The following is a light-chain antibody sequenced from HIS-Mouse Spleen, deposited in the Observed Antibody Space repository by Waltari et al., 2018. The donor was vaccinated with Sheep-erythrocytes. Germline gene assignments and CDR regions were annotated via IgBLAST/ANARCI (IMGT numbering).Light chain of an antibody. V-gene: IGKV1-5*03. J-gene: IGKJ2*01. CDR3: QQYNSYSPRT. Sequence: DIQMTQSPSTLSASVGDRVTITCRASQSISSWLAWYQQKPGKAPKLLIYKAYSLESGVPSRFSGSGSGTEFTLTISSLQPDDFATYYCQQYNSYSPRTFGQGTKLEIK. CDR2: KAY. CDR1: QSISSW.